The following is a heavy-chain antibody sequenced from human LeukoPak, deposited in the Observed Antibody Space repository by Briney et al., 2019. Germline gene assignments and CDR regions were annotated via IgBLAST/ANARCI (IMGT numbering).Heavy chain of an antibody. CDR2: INHSGST. CDR3: ARDGAEGGYFDY. D-gene: IGHD3-16*01. CDR1: GGSFSGYY. Sequence: SETLSLTCAVYGGSFSGYYWSWIRQPPGKGLEWIGEINHSGSTNYNPSLKSRVTISVDTSKNQFSLKLSSVTAADTAVYYCARDGAEGGYFDYWGQGTLVTVSS. J-gene: IGHJ4*02. V-gene: IGHV4-34*01.